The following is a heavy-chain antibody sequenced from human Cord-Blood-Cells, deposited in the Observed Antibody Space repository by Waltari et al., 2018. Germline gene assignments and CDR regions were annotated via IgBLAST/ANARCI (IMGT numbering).Heavy chain of an antibody. J-gene: IGHJ4*02. CDR3: ARGAVAGTVFDY. Sequence: QLQLQESGPGLVKPSETLSLTCTVSGGSISSSSYYWGWIRQPPGKGLEWIGSIYYSGSTYYNPAPKRRVTISVATSKNQFALMLSSVTAAYTAVYYCARGAVAGTVFDYWGQGTLVTVSS. CDR2: IYYSGST. D-gene: IGHD6-19*01. V-gene: IGHV4-39*01. CDR1: GGSISSSSYY.